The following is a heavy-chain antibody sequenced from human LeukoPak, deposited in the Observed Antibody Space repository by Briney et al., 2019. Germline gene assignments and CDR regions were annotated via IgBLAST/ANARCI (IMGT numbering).Heavy chain of an antibody. CDR1: GGSFSGYY. V-gene: IGHV4-34*01. D-gene: IGHD3-3*01. Sequence: PSETLSLTCAVYGGSFSGYYWSWIRQPPGKGLEWIGEINHSGSTNYNPSLKSRVTISVDTSKNQFSLELSSVTAADTAVYYCAGTSRRYYDFWSGYFFVYWGQGTLVTVSS. CDR2: INHSGST. J-gene: IGHJ4*02. CDR3: AGTSRRYYDFWSGYFFVY.